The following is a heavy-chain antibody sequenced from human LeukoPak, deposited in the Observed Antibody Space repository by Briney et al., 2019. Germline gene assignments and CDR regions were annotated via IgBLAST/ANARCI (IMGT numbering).Heavy chain of an antibody. Sequence: ASVKVCCTASGGTFSCYAISLVRQAPGQGLEWMGGIIPIFGTANYAQKFQGRVTITADESTSTAYMELSSLRSGDTAVYYCARVPYYSGSGSYKGWFDPWDQGNLVTVSS. V-gene: IGHV1-69*01. CDR1: GGTFSCYA. D-gene: IGHD3-10*01. J-gene: IGHJ5*02. CDR3: ARVPYYSGSGSYKGWFDP. CDR2: IIPIFGTA.